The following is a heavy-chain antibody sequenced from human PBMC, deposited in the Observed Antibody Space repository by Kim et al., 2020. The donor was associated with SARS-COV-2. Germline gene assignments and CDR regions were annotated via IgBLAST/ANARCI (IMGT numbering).Heavy chain of an antibody. CDR3: AKGSYNLDV. V-gene: IGHV3-23*01. D-gene: IGHD1-1*01. Sequence: GGSLRLSCAASGVTFSSHSMSWVRQAPGKGLEWVSSITGSGSTTFYADSVNGRFTISRDNSKSTLWLQMNSLRAEDTAVYYCAKGSYNLDVWGQGTTVTVSS. CDR1: GVTFSSHS. CDR2: ITGSGSTT. J-gene: IGHJ6*02.